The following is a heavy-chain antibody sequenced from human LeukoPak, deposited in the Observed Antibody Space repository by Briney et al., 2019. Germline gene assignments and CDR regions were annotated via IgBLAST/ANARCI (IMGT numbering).Heavy chain of an antibody. V-gene: IGHV1-24*01. J-gene: IGHJ6*02. CDR1: GYTLTELS. CDR2: FDPEDGET. D-gene: IGHD2-15*01. Sequence: GASVKVSCKVSGYTLTELSMHWVRQAPGKGLEWMGGFDPEDGETIYAQKFRGRVIMTEDTSTDTAYMELSCLRSEDTAVYYCATSSRLYCSGGSCYYYYGMDVWGQGTTVTVSS. CDR3: ATSSRLYCSGGSCYYYYGMDV.